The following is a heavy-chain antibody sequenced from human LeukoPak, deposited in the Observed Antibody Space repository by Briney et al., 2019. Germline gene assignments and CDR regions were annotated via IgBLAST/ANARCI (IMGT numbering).Heavy chain of an antibody. J-gene: IGHJ4*02. V-gene: IGHV3-23*01. CDR2: ISGSGGST. D-gene: IGHD3-22*01. CDR1: GFTFSSYA. Sequence: GGSLRLSCAASGFTFSSYAMSWVRQAPGKGLEWVSAISGSGGSTYYADSVKGRFTISRDNSKNTLYLQMNSLRAEDTAVYYCAKVPKVVVAITDYFDYWGQGTLVTVSS. CDR3: AKVPKVVVAITDYFDY.